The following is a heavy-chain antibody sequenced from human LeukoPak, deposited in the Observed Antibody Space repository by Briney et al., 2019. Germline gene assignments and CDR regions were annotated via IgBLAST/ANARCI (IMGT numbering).Heavy chain of an antibody. CDR3: ARNIVATISFDY. CDR2: IHTSGST. V-gene: IGHV4-61*02. J-gene: IGHJ4*02. D-gene: IGHD5-12*01. CDR1: GGSISSGSYY. Sequence: SQTLSLTCTVSGGSISSGSYYWSWIRQPAGKGLEWIGRIHTSGSTNYNPSLKSRVTISVDTSKNQFSLKLSSVTAADTAVYYCARNIVATISFDYWGQGTLVTVSS.